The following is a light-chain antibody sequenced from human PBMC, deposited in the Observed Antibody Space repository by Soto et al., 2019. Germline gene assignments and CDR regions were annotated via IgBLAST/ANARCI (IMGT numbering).Light chain of an antibody. V-gene: IGKV3D-15*01. Sequence: EIVMTQSPATLSVSPGESATLSCRASQSVSRKLVWYQQKPGQAPRLLIYGASTRATGIPERFSASGSGTEFPLTISSLQSDGFAVYYRQQYTNWPKTFGQGTKVEIK. CDR2: GAS. J-gene: IGKJ1*01. CDR1: QSVSRK. CDR3: QQYTNWPKT.